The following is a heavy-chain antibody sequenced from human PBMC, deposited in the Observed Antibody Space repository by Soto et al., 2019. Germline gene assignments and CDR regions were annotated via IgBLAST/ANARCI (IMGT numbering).Heavy chain of an antibody. D-gene: IGHD3-22*01. Sequence: QVHLVQSGTEVRQPGASVRVSCKASGYTFTDYYLHWVRQAPGQGPGWMGWINPNTGGTDYAQKFRDWVTMTTDTSINTAYMDLSRLKSHDTAVYYCAKGGHYDSPHYADSWGQGTLVTVSS. V-gene: IGHV1-2*04. CDR3: AKGGHYDSPHYADS. CDR2: INPNTGGT. CDR1: GYTFTDYY. J-gene: IGHJ4*02.